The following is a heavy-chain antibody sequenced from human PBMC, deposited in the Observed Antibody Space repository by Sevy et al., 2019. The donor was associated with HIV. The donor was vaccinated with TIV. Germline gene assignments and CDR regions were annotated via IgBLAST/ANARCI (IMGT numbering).Heavy chain of an antibody. V-gene: IGHV3-21*01. Sequence: ETLRLSCAASGFTFSNYNMNWVRQAPGKGLEWVSSISSSSRYIYYADSMKGRFTISRDNAKNSLYLQMNSLRAEDTAVYYCARVVAYCSGGSCFPGYYYGMDVWGQGTTVTVSS. CDR3: ARVVAYCSGGSCFPGYYYGMDV. J-gene: IGHJ6*02. CDR2: ISSSSRYI. D-gene: IGHD2-15*01. CDR1: GFTFSNYN.